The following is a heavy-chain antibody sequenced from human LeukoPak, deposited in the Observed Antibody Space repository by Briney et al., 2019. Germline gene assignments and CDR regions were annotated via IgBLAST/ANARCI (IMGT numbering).Heavy chain of an antibody. J-gene: IGHJ4*02. V-gene: IGHV1-3*01. CDR1: GYTFTSYA. Sequence: GASVKVSCKASGYTFTSYAIHWVRQAPGQRLEWMGWINAGNGNTKYSQKFQGRVTITRDTSASTAYMELSSLRSEDTAVYYCARSDVLLWFGELNYWGQGTLVTVSS. CDR2: INAGNGNT. CDR3: ARSDVLLWFGELNY. D-gene: IGHD3-10*01.